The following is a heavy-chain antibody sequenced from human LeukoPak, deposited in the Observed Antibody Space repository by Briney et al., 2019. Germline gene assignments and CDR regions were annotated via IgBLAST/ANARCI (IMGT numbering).Heavy chain of an antibody. CDR3: ARETIWFGELGGNNWFDP. V-gene: IGHV1-2*02. D-gene: IGHD3-10*01. CDR2: INTNSGGT. CDR1: GYTFISYA. Sequence: PSVKISCKASGYTFISYAISWVPQAPGQGLEWMGWINTNSGGTNYAQKFQGRVTMTRDTSISTAYMELSRLRSDNTAVYYCARETIWFGELGGNNWFDPWGQGTLVTVSS. J-gene: IGHJ5*02.